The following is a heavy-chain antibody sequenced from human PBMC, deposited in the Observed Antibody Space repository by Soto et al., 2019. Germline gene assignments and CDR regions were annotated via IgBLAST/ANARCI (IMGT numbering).Heavy chain of an antibody. V-gene: IGHV4-30-2*01. CDR1: GASITYGAYS. CDR3: ARGGGFDSFDY. Sequence: SETLSLTCTVSGASITYGAYSWSWIRQTPGKGPEWIGYINHLETTFYNPSFESRLTLSIDRTKNQFSLNLKSMSAADRAVYFCARGGGFDSFDYWGQGSLVTVSS. CDR2: INHLETT. D-gene: IGHD3-10*01. J-gene: IGHJ4*02.